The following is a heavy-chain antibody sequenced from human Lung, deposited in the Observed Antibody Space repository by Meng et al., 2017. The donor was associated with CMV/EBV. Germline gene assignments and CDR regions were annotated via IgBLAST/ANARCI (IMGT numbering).Heavy chain of an antibody. Sequence: SVXVSXXASGYTFTTYDLHWVRQATGQGLEWMGWMNPNSGNTGYAQKFQGRVAMTRVTSISPAYMEVSSLTSDDTAVYYCARTRIEVEPDGTKIKYYNNGMDVWGQVTXVTGAS. V-gene: IGHV1-8*01. J-gene: IGHJ6*02. D-gene: IGHD2-15*01. CDR3: ARTRIEVEPDGTKIKYYNNGMDV. CDR1: GYTFTTYD. CDR2: MNPNSGNT.